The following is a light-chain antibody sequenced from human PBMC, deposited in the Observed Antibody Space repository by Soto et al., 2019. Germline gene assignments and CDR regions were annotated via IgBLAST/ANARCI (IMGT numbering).Light chain of an antibody. CDR3: CSYAGTTTWV. Sequence: QSVLTQPASVSGSPGQSITISCTGTSSDVGSYDLVSWYQQHPGKAPKLMIYEVSKRPSGVSNRFSGSKSGNTASLTIPGLQTEDEADYYCCSYAGTTTWVFGGGTKVTVL. CDR2: EVS. J-gene: IGLJ3*02. CDR1: SSDVGSYDL. V-gene: IGLV2-23*02.